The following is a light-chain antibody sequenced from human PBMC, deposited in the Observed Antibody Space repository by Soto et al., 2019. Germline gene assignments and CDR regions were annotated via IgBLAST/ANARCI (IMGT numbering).Light chain of an antibody. Sequence: EIVFLPSPGTLSFHPAQRANLPCWASQSVTSNYLAWHKQTPRQAPRLLFFGASIRATGIPDRFSGSGSGTDFPLTLSRLEPEEFVVYYCQQYGSSRTCGQGTKVEIK. V-gene: IGKV3-20*01. CDR3: QQYGSSRT. CDR1: QSVTSNY. CDR2: GAS. J-gene: IGKJ1*01.